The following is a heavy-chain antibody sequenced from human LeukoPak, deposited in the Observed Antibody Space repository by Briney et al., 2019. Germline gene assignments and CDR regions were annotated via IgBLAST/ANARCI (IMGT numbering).Heavy chain of an antibody. CDR1: GYTFTSYG. D-gene: IGHD1-26*01. CDR3: ARGREPPYDY. CDR2: ISSYNGNT. Sequence: ASVKVSCKASGYTFTSYGISWVRQAPGQGLEWMGWISSYNGNTNFAQKLQGRVTMTTDTSTSTAYMELRSLTSDDTAMYYCARGREPPYDYWGQGTLVTVSS. V-gene: IGHV1-18*01. J-gene: IGHJ4*02.